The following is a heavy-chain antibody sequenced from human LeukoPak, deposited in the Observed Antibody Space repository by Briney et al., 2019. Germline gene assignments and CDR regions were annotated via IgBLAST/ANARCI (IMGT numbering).Heavy chain of an antibody. Sequence: PGGSLRLSCAASGFTFSSYAMSWVRQAPGKGLGWVSAISGSGGSTYYADSVKGRFTISRDNSKNTLYLQMNSLRAEDTAVYCCARVRYDSGWYDYWGQGALVTVSS. CDR2: ISGSGGST. J-gene: IGHJ4*02. CDR1: GFTFSSYA. CDR3: ARVRYDSGWYDY. D-gene: IGHD6-19*01. V-gene: IGHV3-23*01.